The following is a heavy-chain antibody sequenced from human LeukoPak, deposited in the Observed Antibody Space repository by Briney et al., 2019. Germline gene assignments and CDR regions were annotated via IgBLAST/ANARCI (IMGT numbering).Heavy chain of an antibody. CDR1: GGSFSGYY. Sequence: SETLSLTCAVYGGSFSGYYWSWIRQPPGKGLEWIGEINHSGSTNYNPSLKSRVTISVDTSKNQFSLKLSSVTAADTAVYYCARGHEYSSGWYLADWFDPWGQGTLVTVSS. D-gene: IGHD6-19*01. CDR3: ARGHEYSSGWYLADWFDP. J-gene: IGHJ5*02. CDR2: INHSGST. V-gene: IGHV4-34*01.